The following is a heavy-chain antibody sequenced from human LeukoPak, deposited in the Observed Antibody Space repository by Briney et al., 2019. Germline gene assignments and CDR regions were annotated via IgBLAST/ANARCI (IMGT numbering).Heavy chain of an antibody. V-gene: IGHV1-8*01. CDR1: GYTFTSHD. J-gene: IGHJ5*02. D-gene: IGHD3-10*01. CDR3: ARGHITMVRGIINRYNWFDP. CDR2: MNPNSGNT. Sequence: ASVKVSCKASGYTFTSHDINWVRQATGQGLGWMGWMNPNSGNTGYAQKLQGRVTMTRNTSISTAYMELSSLRSEDTAVYYCARGHITMVRGIINRYNWFDPWGQGTLVTVSS.